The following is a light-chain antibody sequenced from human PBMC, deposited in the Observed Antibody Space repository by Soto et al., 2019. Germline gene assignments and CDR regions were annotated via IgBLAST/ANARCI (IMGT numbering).Light chain of an antibody. J-gene: IGKJ1*01. Sequence: EIVLTQSPGTLSVSPGERATLSCRASQSVTSNYLAWYQQKPGQAPRLLICGASRRATGVPDRFIGSGSGTDFTLTNSRLEPEDFAVYYCQHYITSLTTFGQGTKVDIK. CDR1: QSVTSNY. CDR3: QHYITSLTT. CDR2: GAS. V-gene: IGKV3-20*01.